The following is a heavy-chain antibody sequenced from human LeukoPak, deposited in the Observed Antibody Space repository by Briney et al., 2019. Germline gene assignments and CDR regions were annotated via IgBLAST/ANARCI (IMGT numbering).Heavy chain of an antibody. CDR2: IYYSGST. Sequence: SETLSLTCTVSGGSISNYYWSWVRQPPGKELEWIGYIYYSGSTNCNPSLMSRVTISVDTCKYQFSLKLTSVTAADTAVYYCARGSGWYYYWGQGTLVTVS. J-gene: IGHJ4*02. CDR3: ARGSGWYYY. CDR1: GGSISNYY. V-gene: IGHV4-59*01. D-gene: IGHD6-19*01.